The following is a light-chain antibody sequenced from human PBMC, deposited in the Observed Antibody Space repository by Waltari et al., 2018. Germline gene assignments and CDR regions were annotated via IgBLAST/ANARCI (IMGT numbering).Light chain of an antibody. CDR2: DVS. CDR1: SSDVGGYNY. CDR3: CSYAGSFTYV. Sequence: QSALTQPRSVSGSPGQSVTISCTGTSSDVGGYNYVSWYQQHPGKAPKVMIYDVSQRPSGVPERFSGSKSGNTASLTISGLQAEDEADYYCCSYAGSFTYVFGTGTKVTVL. V-gene: IGLV2-11*01. J-gene: IGLJ1*01.